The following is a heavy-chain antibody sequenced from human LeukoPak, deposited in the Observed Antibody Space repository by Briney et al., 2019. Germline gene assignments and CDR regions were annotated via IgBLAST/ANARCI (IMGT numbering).Heavy chain of an antibody. J-gene: IGHJ4*02. Sequence: GGTLRLFYASSGFIFITYWMIWVRQAPTNGLEWVANIKQQGNHKHYVDSAKDRFTISRHNAKNSLYLQMNRLRAEDTAVYYCARPVGDTYAPLDYWGQGTLVTVSS. CDR3: ARPVGDTYAPLDY. D-gene: IGHD6-19*01. CDR2: IKQQGNHK. V-gene: IGHV3-7*04. CDR1: GFIFITYW.